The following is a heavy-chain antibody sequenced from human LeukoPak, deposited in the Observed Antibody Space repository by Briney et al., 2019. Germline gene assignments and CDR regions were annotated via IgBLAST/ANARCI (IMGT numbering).Heavy chain of an antibody. V-gene: IGHV4-31*03. J-gene: IGHJ4*02. CDR3: ARDRGGFTYGEYYFDY. CDR2: IYYSGTT. Sequence: SQTLSLTCTVSGGSISSGGYYWSWIRQHPGKGLEWIVYIYYSGTTSYNPSLKSRVTISVDTSKNQFSLKLSSVTAADTAVYYCARDRGGFTYGEYYFDYWGQGSLVTVSS. D-gene: IGHD2-15*01. CDR1: GGSISSGGYY.